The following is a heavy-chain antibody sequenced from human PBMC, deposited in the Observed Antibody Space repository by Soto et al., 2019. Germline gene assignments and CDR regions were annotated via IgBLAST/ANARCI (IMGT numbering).Heavy chain of an antibody. Sequence: QVQLQESGPGLVKPSETLSLTCTVSGGSVSSGSYYWSWIRQPPGKGLEWIGYIYYSGSTNYNPSLKSRVTISVDTSKNQFSLKLSSVTAADTAVDYCARDRGYCSSTSCYTGDWFDPWGQGTLVTVSS. J-gene: IGHJ5*02. CDR3: ARDRGYCSSTSCYTGDWFDP. CDR2: IYYSGST. D-gene: IGHD2-2*02. CDR1: GGSVSSGSYY. V-gene: IGHV4-61*01.